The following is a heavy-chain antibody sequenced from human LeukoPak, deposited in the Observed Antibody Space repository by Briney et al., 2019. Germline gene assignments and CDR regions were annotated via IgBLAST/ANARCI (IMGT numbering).Heavy chain of an antibody. CDR2: IKSKIDGETT. J-gene: IGHJ4*02. CDR3: TTAVGVTSFDY. Sequence: GGSLRLSCAASGFTFNNAWMTWVRQAPGKGLEWVGCIKSKIDGETTDYAAPVKSRFTISRDDSKNTLYLQLSSLTDETTAVYYCTTAVGVTSFDYWGQGTLVTVSS. CDR1: GFTFNNAW. V-gene: IGHV3-15*01. D-gene: IGHD1-26*01.